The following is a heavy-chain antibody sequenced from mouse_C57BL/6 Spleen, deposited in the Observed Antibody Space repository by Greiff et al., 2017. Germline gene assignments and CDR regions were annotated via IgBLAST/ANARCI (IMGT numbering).Heavy chain of an antibody. CDR1: GYTFTSYW. CDR3: VRYFNDGNYVYAMDY. V-gene: IGHV1-52*01. CDR2: IDPSDSET. Sequence: QVQLQQPGAELVRPGSSVKLSCKASGYTFTSYWMHWVKQRPIQGLEWIGNIDPSDSETHYNQKFKDKATFTVDKSSSTAYIQISSLTSEDSAVYYFVRYFNDGNYVYAMDYWGQGTSVTVSS. J-gene: IGHJ4*01. D-gene: IGHD2-1*01.